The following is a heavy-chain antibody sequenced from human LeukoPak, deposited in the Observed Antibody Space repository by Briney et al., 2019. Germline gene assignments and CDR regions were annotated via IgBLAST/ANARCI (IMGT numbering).Heavy chain of an antibody. D-gene: IGHD2-2*01. CDR1: GGSISSSSYY. J-gene: IGHJ6*02. CDR3: ATNPPPPIVVVPAAKYYYGMDV. CDR2: IYDSGST. V-gene: IGHV4-39*01. Sequence: SETLSLTCTVSGGSISSSSYYWGWIRQPPGKGLEWIGSIYDSGSTYYNPSLKSRVTISVDTSKNQFSLKLSSVTAADTAVYYCATNPPPPIVVVPAAKYYYGMDVWGQGTTVTVSS.